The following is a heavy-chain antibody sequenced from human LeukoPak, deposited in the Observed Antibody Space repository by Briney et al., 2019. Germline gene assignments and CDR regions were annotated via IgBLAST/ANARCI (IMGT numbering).Heavy chain of an antibody. V-gene: IGHV4-31*03. D-gene: IGHD6-6*01. CDR3: ARDSSSSAFDI. Sequence: SQTLSLTCTVSGGSISSGGYYWSWIRQHPGKGLEWIGYIYYSGSTYYNPSLKSRVTISVDTSKNQSSLKLSSVTAADTAVYYCARDSSSSAFDIWGQGTMVTVSS. J-gene: IGHJ3*02. CDR2: IYYSGST. CDR1: GGSISSGGYY.